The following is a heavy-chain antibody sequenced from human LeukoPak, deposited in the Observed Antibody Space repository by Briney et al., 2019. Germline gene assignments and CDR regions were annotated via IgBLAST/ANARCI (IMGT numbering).Heavy chain of an antibody. J-gene: IGHJ4*02. Sequence: VASVKVSCKASGYTFTGYYMHWVRQAPGQGLEWMGWINPNSGGTNYAQKFQGRVTMTRDTSISTAYMELSRLTSDDTAVYYCVPATPGTVGKYYFDYWGQGTLVTVSS. D-gene: IGHD6-13*01. CDR2: INPNSGGT. CDR1: GYTFTGYY. CDR3: VPATPGTVGKYYFDY. V-gene: IGHV1-2*02.